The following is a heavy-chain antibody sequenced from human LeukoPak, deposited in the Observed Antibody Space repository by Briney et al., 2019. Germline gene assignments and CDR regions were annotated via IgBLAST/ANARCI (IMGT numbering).Heavy chain of an antibody. V-gene: IGHV3-30*18. CDR3: AKDLSYDYVWGSYRPLGTSYGLDV. D-gene: IGHD3-16*02. J-gene: IGHJ6*02. CDR1: GFTFSSYG. CDR2: ISYDGSSE. Sequence: GGSLRLSCAASGFTFSSYGMEWVRQAPGKGLEWVAVISYDGSSEYYADSVKGRFTISRDNSKNTLYLQMNSLRVEDTALYYCAKDLSYDYVWGSYRPLGTSYGLDVWGQGTTVTVSS.